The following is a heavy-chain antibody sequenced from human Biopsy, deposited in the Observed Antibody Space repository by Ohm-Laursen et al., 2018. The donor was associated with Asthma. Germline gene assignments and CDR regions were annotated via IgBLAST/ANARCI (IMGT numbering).Heavy chain of an antibody. V-gene: IGHV1-69*01. CDR1: GGTFNTYV. J-gene: IGHJ4*02. D-gene: IGHD2-2*01. Sequence: SLVKVSCKSLGGTFNTYVIGWVRQAPGQGLEWVGGINSVFGTTTYPQKFQDRVTITADDSTSTVYMELSSLRSEDTAVYYCARKAGSCISRTCYSLDFWGQGTLVTVSS. CDR2: INSVFGTT. CDR3: ARKAGSCISRTCYSLDF.